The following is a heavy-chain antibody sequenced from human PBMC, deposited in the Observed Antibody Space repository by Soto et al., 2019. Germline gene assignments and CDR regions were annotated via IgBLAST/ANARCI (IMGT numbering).Heavy chain of an antibody. CDR3: ARFLIAAAGTNYFDY. CDR1: GGSISSSNW. D-gene: IGHD6-13*01. V-gene: IGHV4-4*02. Sequence: SETLSLTCAVSGGSISSSNWWSWVRQPPGKGLEWIGEIYHSGSTNYNPSLKSRVTISVDKSKNQFSLKLSSVTAADTAVYYCARFLIAAAGTNYFDYWGQGTLVTVS. J-gene: IGHJ4*02. CDR2: IYHSGST.